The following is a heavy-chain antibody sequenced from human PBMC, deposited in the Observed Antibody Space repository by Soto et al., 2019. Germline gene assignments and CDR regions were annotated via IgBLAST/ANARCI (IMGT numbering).Heavy chain of an antibody. D-gene: IGHD1-26*01. J-gene: IGHJ1*01. V-gene: IGHV4-61*01. CDR1: GGPVSSGSYY. Sequence: SETLSLTCTVSGGPVSSGSYYWSWIRQPPGKGLEWIGNIYYSGSTNYNPSLKSRVTISVDTSKNQFSLKLSSVTAADTAVYSCAREIVGATTGFFQHWGQGTLVTVSS. CDR3: AREIVGATTGFFQH. CDR2: IYYSGST.